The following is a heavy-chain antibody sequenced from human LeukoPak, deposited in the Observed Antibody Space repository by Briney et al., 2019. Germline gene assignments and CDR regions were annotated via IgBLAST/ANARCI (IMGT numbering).Heavy chain of an antibody. Sequence: AGSLRLSCAASGFTFSSYAMHWVRPAPGEGLEYVSAISSNGGSTYYANSVKGRFTISRDNSKNTLYLQMGSLRAEDMAVYYCARGRGMIFDYWGQGTLVTVSS. CDR3: ARGRGMIFDY. CDR1: GFTFSSYA. CDR2: ISSNGGST. J-gene: IGHJ4*02. V-gene: IGHV3-64*01. D-gene: IGHD3-16*01.